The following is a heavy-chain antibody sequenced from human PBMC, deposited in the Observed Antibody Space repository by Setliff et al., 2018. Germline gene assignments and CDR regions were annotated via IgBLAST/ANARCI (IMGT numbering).Heavy chain of an antibody. CDR1: GFTFSSYW. CDR2: ISSEGDSI. V-gene: IGHV3-23*03. D-gene: IGHD3-3*01. Sequence: PGGSLRLSCAASGFTFSSYWMHWVRQAPGKGLVWVSIISSEGDSIYYADSVKGRFTISRDNSKNTLSLQMSSLRTEDTAIYFCAGQGPIFGSGLIPGFDQWGQGTMVTVSS. CDR3: AGQGPIFGSGLIPGFDQ. J-gene: IGHJ4*02.